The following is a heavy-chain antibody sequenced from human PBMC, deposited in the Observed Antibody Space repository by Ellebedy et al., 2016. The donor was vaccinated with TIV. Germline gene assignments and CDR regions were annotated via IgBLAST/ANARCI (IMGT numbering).Heavy chain of an antibody. CDR1: GYTFTSSG. CDR3: ARRPRLSGYCSSTSCYGIVLWFDP. CDR2: ISAYNGNT. J-gene: IGHJ5*02. V-gene: IGHV1-18*01. D-gene: IGHD2-2*01. Sequence: AASVKVSCKASGYTFTSSGISWVRQAPGQGLEWMGWISAYNGNTNYAQKFQGRVTMTRNTSISTAYMELSSLRSEDTAVYYCARRPRLSGYCSSTSCYGIVLWFDPWGQGTLVTVSS.